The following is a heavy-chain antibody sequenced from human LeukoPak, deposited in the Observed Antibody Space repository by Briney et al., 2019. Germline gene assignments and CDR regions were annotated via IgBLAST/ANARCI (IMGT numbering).Heavy chain of an antibody. D-gene: IGHD2-8*02. V-gene: IGHV4-4*07. CDR2: VYDGGRT. J-gene: IGHJ3*02. CDR1: GDSIGTYF. Sequence: PSETLSLTCTVSGDSIGTYFWNWIRQSAGEGLEWIGHVYDGGRTNYNPSLKGRVTISVDTSRNLFSLRLSSVTAADAAVYYCARDYIVETGVVGFDMWGQGTMVTASS. CDR3: ARDYIVETGVVGFDM.